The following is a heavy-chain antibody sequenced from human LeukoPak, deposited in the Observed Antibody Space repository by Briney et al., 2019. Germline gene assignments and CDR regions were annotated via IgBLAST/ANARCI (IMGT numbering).Heavy chain of an antibody. D-gene: IGHD1-26*01. CDR2: ISSSNSYI. J-gene: IGHJ3*02. V-gene: IGHV3-21*01. CDR1: GFTFSTYN. CDR3: ARGARKNLVGVTWKAFDI. Sequence: GGSLRLSCAASGFTFSTYNMNWVRQAPGKGLEWVSSISSSNSYIYYADSVKGRFTFSRDNAKNSLYLQMNSLRAEDTAIYYCARGARKNLVGVTWKAFDIWGQRTMVTVSS.